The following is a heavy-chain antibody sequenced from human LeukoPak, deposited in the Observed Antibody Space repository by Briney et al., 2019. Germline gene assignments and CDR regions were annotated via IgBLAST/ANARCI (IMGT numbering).Heavy chain of an antibody. V-gene: IGHV3-21*01. CDR1: GFTFSSYS. CDR3: ARDGYYDFWSGYLDY. CDR2: ISSSSSYI. D-gene: IGHD3-3*01. Sequence: GGSLRLSCAASGFTFSSYSMNWVRQAPGKGLEWVSSISSSSSYIYYADSVKGRFTISRDNAKNSLYLQMNSLRAEDTAVYYCARDGYYDFWSGYLDYWGQGTLVTVSS. J-gene: IGHJ4*02.